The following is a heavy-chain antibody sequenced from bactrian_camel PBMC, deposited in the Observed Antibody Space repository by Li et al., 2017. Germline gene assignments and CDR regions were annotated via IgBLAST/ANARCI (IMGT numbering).Heavy chain of an antibody. J-gene: IGHJ4*01. Sequence: HVQLVESGGGSVQAGGSLRLSCAASGYMDSASTCMAWFRQVPGKERERVAAIYSYYVTTYYADFVKGRFTISQDNAKNTLYLQMNSLKPEDSAKYYCGYTSLALCAAQTWVQAPSSHRPYWGQGTQVTVS. CDR1: GYMDSASTC. CDR2: IYSYYVTT. CDR3: GYTSLALCAAQTWVQAPSSHRPY. D-gene: IGHD1*01. V-gene: IGHV3S54*01.